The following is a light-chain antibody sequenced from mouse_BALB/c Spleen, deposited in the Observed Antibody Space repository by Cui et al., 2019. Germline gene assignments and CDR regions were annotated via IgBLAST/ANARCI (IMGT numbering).Light chain of an antibody. Sequence: QIVLTQSPAIMSASLGEEITLTCSASSSVSYMQWYQQKSGTSPKLLIYSTSNLASGVPSRFSGSGSGTFYSLIISSVEAEDAADYYCHQWSSYPWTFGGGTKLEIK. V-gene: IGKV4-80*01. CDR1: SSVSY. CDR2: STS. CDR3: HQWSSYPWT. J-gene: IGKJ1*01.